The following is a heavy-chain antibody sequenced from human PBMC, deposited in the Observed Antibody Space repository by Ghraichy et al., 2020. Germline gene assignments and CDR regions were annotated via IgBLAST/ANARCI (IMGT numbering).Heavy chain of an antibody. V-gene: IGHV3-23*01. D-gene: IGHD6-19*01. CDR3: AKTGDSGWFYDY. J-gene: IGHJ4*02. CDR2: ITWNSAST. Sequence: GESLNISCAASGFTFSGYAMSWVRQAPGKGLEWVSTITWNSASTRYADSVKGRYTISRDNYKNAVYLQVTSLREDDTAVYFCAKTGDSGWFYDYWGRGTLVTVSS. CDR1: GFTFSGYA.